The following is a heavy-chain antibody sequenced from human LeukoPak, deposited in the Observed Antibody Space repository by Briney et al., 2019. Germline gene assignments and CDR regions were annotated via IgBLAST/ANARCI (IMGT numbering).Heavy chain of an antibody. CDR1: GFTFSNYS. D-gene: IGHD6-6*01. V-gene: IGHV3-21*04. CDR3: AKDLGIAARPGGDY. CDR2: ISSSSRYI. J-gene: IGHJ4*02. Sequence: GGSLRLSCAASGFTFSNYSMNWVRQAPGKGLEWVSSISSSSRYIYYADSVKGRFTISRDNAKNSLYLQMNSLRAEDTAVYYCAKDLGIAARPGGDYWGQGTLVTVSS.